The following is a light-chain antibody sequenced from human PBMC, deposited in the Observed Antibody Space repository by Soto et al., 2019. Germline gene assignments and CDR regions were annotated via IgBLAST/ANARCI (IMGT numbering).Light chain of an antibody. Sequence: DIQMNQSPSSLSASVGDRDTIACRSSHDVSRNLNWLQQKRGEAPKLLIYDASNLERGVPSRFSGSGSGTDFILTISSLQPEDVATYDCQQYSSMLSFGGGTEIDIK. CDR2: DAS. J-gene: IGKJ4*01. V-gene: IGKV1-33*01. CDR1: HDVSRN. CDR3: QQYSSMLS.